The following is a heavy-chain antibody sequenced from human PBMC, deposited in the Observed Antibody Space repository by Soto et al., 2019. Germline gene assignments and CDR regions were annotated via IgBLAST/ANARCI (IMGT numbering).Heavy chain of an antibody. CDR2: IITYNENM. Sequence: WASVXVSFKFSFSTFTINGIYFLRQAPGQGLEWMGWIITYNENMDSAPKFQDRLTMTTDKSTTTAYMELSNLRSEDTALYYCAYVGGTNNGEYYFEIWGQGTPVTVSS. CDR1: FSTFTING. V-gene: IGHV1-18*04. J-gene: IGHJ4*02. CDR3: AYVGGTNNGEYYFEI. D-gene: IGHD1-26*01.